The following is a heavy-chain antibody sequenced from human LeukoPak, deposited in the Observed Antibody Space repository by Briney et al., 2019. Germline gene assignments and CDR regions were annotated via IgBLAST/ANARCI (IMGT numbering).Heavy chain of an antibody. CDR2: INHSGST. D-gene: IGHD2-21*02. CDR1: GGSFSGYY. J-gene: IGHJ4*02. Sequence: SETLSLTCAVYGGSFSGYYWSWIRQPPGKGLEWIGEINHSGSTNYNPSLKSRATMTVDTSKNQFSLKLSSVTAADTAVYYCARRHIVVVTAIDYWGQGTLVTVSS. CDR3: ARRHIVVVTAIDY. V-gene: IGHV4-34*01.